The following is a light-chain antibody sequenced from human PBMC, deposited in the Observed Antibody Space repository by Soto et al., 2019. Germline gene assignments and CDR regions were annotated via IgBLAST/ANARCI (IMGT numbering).Light chain of an antibody. J-gene: IGKJ1*01. V-gene: IGKV3-20*01. CDR3: QQYGSSPPT. CDR1: QSISSNY. Sequence: EIVLTQSPGTLSLSPWEGATLSCRASQSISSNYLAWYQQKPGQAPRLRIYGASSRATGTPDRFSGSGSGTDFTLTINRLEPEDFALYYCQQYGSSPPTFGQGTKVDIK. CDR2: GAS.